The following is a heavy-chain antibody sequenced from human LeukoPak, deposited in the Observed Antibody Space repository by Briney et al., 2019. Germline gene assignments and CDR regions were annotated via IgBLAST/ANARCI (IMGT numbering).Heavy chain of an antibody. J-gene: IGHJ4*02. CDR2: IRGGGGST. CDR3: AKGALGYCSGGSCYSARDY. CDR1: GFTFSSYA. V-gene: IGHV3-23*01. Sequence: PGGSLRLSCAASGFTFSSYAMSWVRQAPGKGLEWVSAIRGGGGSTYYADSVKGRFTISRDNSKNTLYLQMNSLRAEDTAVYYCAKGALGYCSGGSCYSARDYWGQGTLVTVSS. D-gene: IGHD2-15*01.